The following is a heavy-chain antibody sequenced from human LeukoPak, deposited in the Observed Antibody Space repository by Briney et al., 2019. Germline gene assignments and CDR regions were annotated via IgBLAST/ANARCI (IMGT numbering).Heavy chain of an antibody. CDR2: ISYDGSNE. J-gene: IGHJ4*02. D-gene: IGHD4-17*01. V-gene: IGHV3-30*03. CDR1: GFTFSSYG. CDR3: ARARDYGDYTLGIYFDY. Sequence: GGSLRLSCAASGFTFSSYGMHWVRQAPGKGLEWVAVISYDGSNEYYADSVKGRFTISRDNAKNSLYLQMNSLRAEDTAVYYCARARDYGDYTLGIYFDYWGQGTLVTVSS.